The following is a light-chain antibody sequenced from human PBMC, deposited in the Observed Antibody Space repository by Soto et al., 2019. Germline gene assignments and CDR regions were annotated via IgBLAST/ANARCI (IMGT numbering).Light chain of an antibody. Sequence: QSVLTQPPSVSGAPGQRVTISCTGSSSNIGAGYDVHWYQQLPGTAPKLLTYGNSNRPSGVPDRFSGSKSGTSASLAITGLQAEDEADYYCQSYDSSLRSVFGGGTKLTVL. CDR3: QSYDSSLRSV. CDR2: GNS. J-gene: IGLJ2*01. CDR1: SSNIGAGYD. V-gene: IGLV1-40*01.